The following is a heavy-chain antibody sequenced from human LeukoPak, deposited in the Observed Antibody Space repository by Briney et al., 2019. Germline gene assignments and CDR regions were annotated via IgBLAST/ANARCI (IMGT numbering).Heavy chain of an antibody. V-gene: IGHV3-33*01. CDR1: GFTFSSYG. CDR3: ASDSSSWYNLDD. CDR2: IWYDGSNK. J-gene: IGHJ4*02. Sequence: PGGSLRLSCAASGFTFSSYGMHWVRQAPGKGLEWVAVIWYDGSNKYYADSVKGRFTISRDNSKNTLYLQMNSLRAEDTAVYYCASDSSSWYNLDDWGQGTLVTVSS. D-gene: IGHD6-13*01.